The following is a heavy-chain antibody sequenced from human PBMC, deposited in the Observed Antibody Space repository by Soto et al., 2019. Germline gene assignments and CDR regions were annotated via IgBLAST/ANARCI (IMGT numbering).Heavy chain of an antibody. CDR2: IWYDGSDT. V-gene: IGHV3-33*01. D-gene: IGHD2-21*02. CDR3: ARDQGDG. CDR1: GFTFSSYG. Sequence: QVQLVESGGGVVQPGRSLRLSCAASGFTFSSYGMHWVRQAPGKGLEWVAVIWYDGSDTYYADSVKGRFTISRDNSKNPLYLQMNSLRAEDTAVYYCARDQGDGWGQGTLVTVSS. J-gene: IGHJ4*02.